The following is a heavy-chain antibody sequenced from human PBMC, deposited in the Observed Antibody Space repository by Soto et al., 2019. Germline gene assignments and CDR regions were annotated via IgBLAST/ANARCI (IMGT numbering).Heavy chain of an antibody. D-gene: IGHD6-13*01. CDR3: ARVVTASGTGEIDK. CDR2: INTDNGDT. CDR1: GSTFSTFG. Sequence: QVQLVQSGAEVKKPGASVRLSCKPSGSTFSTFGITWVRQAPGQGLERMGWINTDNGDTNYAKNFQGRVTMTTDTSTNTAYMELRSLRYDDTGVYYCARVVTASGTGEIDKWGQGTPVTVSS. V-gene: IGHV1-18*01. J-gene: IGHJ4*02.